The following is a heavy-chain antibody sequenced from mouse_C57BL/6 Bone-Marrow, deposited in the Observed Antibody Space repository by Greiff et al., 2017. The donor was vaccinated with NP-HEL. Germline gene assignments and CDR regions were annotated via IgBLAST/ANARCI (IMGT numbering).Heavy chain of an antibody. V-gene: IGHV5-9-1*02. Sequence: EVNVVESGEGLVKPGGSLKLSCAASGFTFSSYAMSWVRQTPEKRLEWVAYISSGGDYIYYADTVKGRFTISRDNARNTLYLQMSSLKSEDTAMYYCTRDRGYYGSSYGFAYWGQGTLVTVSA. CDR3: TRDRGYYGSSYGFAY. J-gene: IGHJ3*01. CDR2: ISSGGDYI. D-gene: IGHD1-1*01. CDR1: GFTFSSYA.